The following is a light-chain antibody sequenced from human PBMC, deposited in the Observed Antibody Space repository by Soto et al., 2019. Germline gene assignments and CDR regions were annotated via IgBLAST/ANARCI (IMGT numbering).Light chain of an antibody. Sequence: ESVLTQSPGTQSLSPGERATLSCRARQRLNARYLAWYQVKPGQAPRPLISGTSSRATGIPDRFMGSGSGTDFTLTITGLEPEDFAVYYCRQLHISRTFGQGTKV. CDR2: GTS. CDR1: QRLNARY. CDR3: RQLHISRT. J-gene: IGKJ1*01. V-gene: IGKV3-20*01.